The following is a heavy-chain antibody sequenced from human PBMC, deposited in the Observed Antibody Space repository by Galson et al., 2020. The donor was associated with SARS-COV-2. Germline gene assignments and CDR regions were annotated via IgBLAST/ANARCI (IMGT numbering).Heavy chain of an antibody. CDR3: AKDASPTYYDFWSGPTIGAYYFDY. Sequence: GGSLRLSCAASGFTFSSYAMSWVRQAPGKGLEWVSAISGSGGSTYYADSVKGRFTISRDNSKNTLYRQMNSLRAEDTAVYYCAKDASPTYYDFWSGPTIGAYYFDYWGQGTLVTVSS. V-gene: IGHV3-23*01. CDR2: ISGSGGST. J-gene: IGHJ4*02. CDR1: GFTFSSYA. D-gene: IGHD3-3*01.